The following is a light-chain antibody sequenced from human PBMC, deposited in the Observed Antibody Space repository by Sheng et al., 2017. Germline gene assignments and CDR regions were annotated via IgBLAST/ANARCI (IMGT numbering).Light chain of an antibody. CDR2: DAS. Sequence: AIRITQSPSSLSASTGDRVTITCRASQGISTYLAWYQQKPGKAPKLLIHDASSLQSGVPSGFSGSGSGTDFTLTISSLQSEDFATYYCQQYYSYPPYNFGQGTKLEIK. J-gene: IGKJ2*01. CDR1: QGISTY. CDR3: QQYYSYPPYN. V-gene: IGKV1-8*01.